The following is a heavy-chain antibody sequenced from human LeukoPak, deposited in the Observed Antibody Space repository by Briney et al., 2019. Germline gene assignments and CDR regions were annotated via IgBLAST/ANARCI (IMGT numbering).Heavy chain of an antibody. Sequence: SETLSLTCTVSGASISTYYWSWIRQPPGKGLEWIGYLYFGGSTNYNPSLKSRVTISPDKSKNQFSLKLNSVTAADTAVYYCARAGGSWSFDYLGQGTLVTVSS. D-gene: IGHD5-12*01. CDR3: ARAGGSWSFDY. V-gene: IGHV4-59*01. CDR1: GASISTYY. J-gene: IGHJ4*02. CDR2: LYFGGST.